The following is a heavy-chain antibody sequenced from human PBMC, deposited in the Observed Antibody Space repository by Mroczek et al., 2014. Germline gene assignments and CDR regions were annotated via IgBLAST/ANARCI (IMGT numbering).Heavy chain of an antibody. CDR3: ATTVTRKSYYYYVMDV. Sequence: QVQLVQSGGGVVQPGRSLRLSCAASGFTFSSYAMHWVRQAPGKGLEWVAVISYDGSNKYYADSVKGRFTISRDNSKNTLYLQMNSLRAEDTAVYYCATTVTRKSYYYYVMDVWGQGTTVTVSS. CDR1: GFTFSSYA. CDR2: ISYDGSNK. D-gene: IGHD4-17*01. V-gene: IGHV3-30-3*01. J-gene: IGHJ6*02.